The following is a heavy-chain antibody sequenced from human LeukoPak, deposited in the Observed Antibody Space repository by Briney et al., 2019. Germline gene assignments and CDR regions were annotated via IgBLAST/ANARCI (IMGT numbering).Heavy chain of an antibody. V-gene: IGHV3-64*01. CDR1: GFTFSSYA. Sequence: GGSLRLSCAASGFTFSSYAMHWVRQAPGKGLEYVSAISSNGGSTYYANSVKGRFTISRDNSKNTLYLQMGSLRAEDMAVYYCARDSGKTYYDILTSFDWFDPWGQGTLVTASS. J-gene: IGHJ5*02. CDR3: ARDSGKTYYDILTSFDWFDP. CDR2: ISSNGGST. D-gene: IGHD3-9*01.